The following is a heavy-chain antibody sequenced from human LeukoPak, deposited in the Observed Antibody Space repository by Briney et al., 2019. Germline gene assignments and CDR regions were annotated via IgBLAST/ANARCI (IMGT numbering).Heavy chain of an antibody. CDR1: GGSFSGYY. CDR3: AGTLGYCSSTSCYFAEYFQH. Sequence: PSESLSLTCAVYGGSFSGYYWSWIRQPPGKGLEWIGEINNSGSTNYNPSLKSRVTISVDTSKNQFSLKMSSVTAADTAVYYCAGTLGYCSSTSCYFAEYFQHWGQGTLVTVSS. D-gene: IGHD2-2*01. J-gene: IGHJ1*01. V-gene: IGHV4-34*01. CDR2: INNSGST.